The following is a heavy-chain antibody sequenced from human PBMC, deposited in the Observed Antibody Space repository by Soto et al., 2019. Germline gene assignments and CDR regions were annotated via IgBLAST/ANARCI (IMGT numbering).Heavy chain of an antibody. CDR3: ARGLVPAAKTSLNDY. V-gene: IGHV3-23*01. D-gene: IGHD2-2*01. CDR1: GFPFNSYA. Sequence: GGSLSLSCAASGFPFNSYAMTWVRQAPGKGLEWVSTISDDGGSTYYADSVKGRFTISRDNSKKTLFLQMNSLRVEDTAVYYCARGLVPAAKTSLNDYWGQGTLVTVSS. CDR2: ISDDGGST. J-gene: IGHJ4*02.